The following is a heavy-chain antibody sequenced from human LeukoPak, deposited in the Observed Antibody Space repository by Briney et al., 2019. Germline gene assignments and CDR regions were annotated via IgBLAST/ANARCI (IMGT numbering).Heavy chain of an antibody. CDR3: SRASQCLEPTVYYYYMDF. D-gene: IGHD3-3*01. V-gene: IGHV4-34*01. CDR2: IKHSGST. J-gene: IGHJ6*03. Sequence: SETLSLTCAVYGGSFSGYYWSWIRQPPGEGLEWLGEIKHSGSTNYNPALKSRVTISVDTSKNQFSLKLSSVTAADTAVYYCSRASQCLEPTVYYYYMDFWGKGTTVTVSS. CDR1: GGSFSGYY.